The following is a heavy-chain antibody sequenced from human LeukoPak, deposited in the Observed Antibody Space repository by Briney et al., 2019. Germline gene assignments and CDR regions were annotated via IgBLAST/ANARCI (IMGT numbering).Heavy chain of an antibody. D-gene: IGHD6-13*01. CDR3: AKDGAAAGATTNYFDY. CDR1: GFTFDDYA. Sequence: GRSLRLSCAASGFTFDDYATHWVRHAPGKGLEWVSGISWNSGSIGYADSVKGRFTISRDNAKNSLYLQMNSLRAEDTALYYCAKDGAAAGATTNYFDYWGQGTLVTVSS. V-gene: IGHV3-9*01. J-gene: IGHJ4*02. CDR2: ISWNSGSI.